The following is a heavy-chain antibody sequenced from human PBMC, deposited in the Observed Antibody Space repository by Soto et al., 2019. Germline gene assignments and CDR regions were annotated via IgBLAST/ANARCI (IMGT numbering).Heavy chain of an antibody. D-gene: IGHD3-3*01. CDR2: IYPSDSDT. CDR3: ARGGVSTRTLDY. Sequence: GESLKISCKGSGYNFAGYWIAWVRQMPGKGLELMGIIYPSDSDTRYRPSFQGQVTISADKSISSAYLQWSSLRASDTAMYYCARGGVSTRTLDYWGQGTAVTVYS. J-gene: IGHJ4*02. V-gene: IGHV5-51*01. CDR1: GYNFAGYW.